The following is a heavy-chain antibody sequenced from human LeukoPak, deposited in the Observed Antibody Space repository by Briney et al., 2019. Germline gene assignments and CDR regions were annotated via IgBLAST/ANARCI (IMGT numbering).Heavy chain of an antibody. CDR2: ISSSSSTI. D-gene: IGHD1-26*01. CDR1: GFTFSSYS. V-gene: IGHV3-48*01. CDR3: ARGRVGAMYYFDY. Sequence: PGGSLRLSCAASGFTFSSYSMNWVRQAPVKGLEWVSYISSSSSTIYYADSVKGRFTISRDNAKNSLYLQMNSLRAEDTAVYYCARGRVGAMYYFDYWGQGTLVTVSS. J-gene: IGHJ4*02.